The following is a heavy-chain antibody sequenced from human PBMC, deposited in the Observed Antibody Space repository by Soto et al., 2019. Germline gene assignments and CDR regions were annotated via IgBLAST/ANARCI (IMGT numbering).Heavy chain of an antibody. CDR1: GFTFSDYY. V-gene: IGHV3-11*05. CDR3: AREGGELLWYYGLDV. CDR2: ISSSSSYT. J-gene: IGHJ6*02. D-gene: IGHD1-26*01. Sequence: PGGSLRLSCAASGFTFSDYYMSWIRQAPGKGLEWVSYISSSSSYTNYADSVKGRFTISRDNAKNSLYLQMNSLRAEDTAVYYCAREGGELLWYYGLDVWGQGTTVTVSS.